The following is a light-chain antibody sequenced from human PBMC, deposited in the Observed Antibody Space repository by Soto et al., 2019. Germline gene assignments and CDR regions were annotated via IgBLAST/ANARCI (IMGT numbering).Light chain of an antibody. CDR1: SSDVGHYNY. Sequence: QSALTQPRSVSGSPGQSVTISCTGTSSDVGHYNYVSWYQHHPGKAPKLMIPDVSKRPSGVPDRFSGSKSGNTASLTISGLQAEDEADYCRCSYAGSYIFVFGGGNKLTVL. CDR3: CSYAGSYIFV. J-gene: IGLJ2*01. V-gene: IGLV2-11*01. CDR2: DVS.